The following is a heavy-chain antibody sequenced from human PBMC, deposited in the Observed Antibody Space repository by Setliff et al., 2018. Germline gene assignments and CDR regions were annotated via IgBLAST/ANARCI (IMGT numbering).Heavy chain of an antibody. CDR1: GNRFTDYN. Sequence: SCKASGNRFTDYNLHWVRQAPGQGLEWVSSINWNGGTTGYADSVKGRFTISRDNAKNSLYLQMNSLRAEDTALYYCAKGSTGLLYYYYMDVWGKGTTVTVSS. J-gene: IGHJ6*03. D-gene: IGHD1-1*01. V-gene: IGHV3-20*04. CDR3: AKGSTGLLYYYYMDV. CDR2: INWNGGTT.